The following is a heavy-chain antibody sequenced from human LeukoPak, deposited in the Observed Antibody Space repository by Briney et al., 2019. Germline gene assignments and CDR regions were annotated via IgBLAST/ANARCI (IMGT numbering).Heavy chain of an antibody. D-gene: IGHD1-7*01. CDR2: MNPNSGHT. CDR3: ERGGITGTDAEYYYYYMDV. CDR1: GYTFTRYD. Sequence: ASVKVSCKTSGYTFTRYDINWVRQATGQRLEWMGWMNPNSGHTAYAPKFQGRVTFTRNTSVSTAYMELDILRSEDTAVYFCERGGITGTDAEYYYYYMDVWGKGTMVTVSS. J-gene: IGHJ6*03. V-gene: IGHV1-8*03.